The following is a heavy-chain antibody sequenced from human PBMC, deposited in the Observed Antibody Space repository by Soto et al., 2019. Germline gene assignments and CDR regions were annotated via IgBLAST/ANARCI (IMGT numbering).Heavy chain of an antibody. Sequence: QVQLQESGPGLVKPSETLSLTCTVSGGSISSYYWSWIRQPAGKGLEWIGRIYSSGTTNYNPSLKSRVTMSVDTSKNQFSLKLSSVTAADTAVYYCARDEIAMIIGGWFDPWGQGTLVTVSS. D-gene: IGHD3-22*01. CDR3: ARDEIAMIIGGWFDP. CDR1: GGSISSYY. V-gene: IGHV4-4*07. CDR2: IYSSGTT. J-gene: IGHJ5*02.